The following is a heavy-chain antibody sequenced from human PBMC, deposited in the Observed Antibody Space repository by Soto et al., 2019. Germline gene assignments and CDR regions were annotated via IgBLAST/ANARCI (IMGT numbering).Heavy chain of an antibody. CDR2: ISGSGGST. J-gene: IGHJ3*02. V-gene: IGHV3-23*01. D-gene: IGHD3-3*01. CDR3: ARLRFLEWLPDAFDI. CDR1: GFTFSSYA. Sequence: GGSLRLSCAASGFTFSSYAMSWVRQAPGKGLEWVSAISGSGGSTYYADSVKGRFTISRDNSKNTLYLQMNSLRAEDTAVYYCARLRFLEWLPDAFDIRGQGTMVTVSS.